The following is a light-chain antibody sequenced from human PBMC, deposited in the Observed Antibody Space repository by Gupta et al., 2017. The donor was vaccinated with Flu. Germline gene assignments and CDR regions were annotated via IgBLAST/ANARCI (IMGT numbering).Light chain of an antibody. J-gene: IGKJ4*01. Sequence: DIQMTQSPSSLSASVRDRVTITFRPSQSISSYLNWYQQKPGKAPKLLIYAAASLQSGVPPRFSGSGSWTDVIIIISSRQHEDFVTDYCQMRDSTPRFAFGGGTKVEI. V-gene: IGKV1-39*01. CDR1: QSISSY. CDR3: QMRDSTPRFA. CDR2: AAA.